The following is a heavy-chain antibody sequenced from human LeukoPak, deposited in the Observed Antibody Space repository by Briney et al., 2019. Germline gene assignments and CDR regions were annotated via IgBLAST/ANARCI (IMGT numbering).Heavy chain of an antibody. CDR2: IKQDGTEK. CDR1: GFSFTTYW. D-gene: IGHD1-7*01. Sequence: SLRLTCAASGFSFTTYWLGWVRQPPGKGLEWVANIKQDGTEKYYVDSVKGRFTISRDNAKNSLYLQMNSLRGEDTALYYCARGGTRTYYYYMDVWGKGTTVTISS. CDR3: ARGGTRTYYYYMDV. J-gene: IGHJ6*03. V-gene: IGHV3-7*01.